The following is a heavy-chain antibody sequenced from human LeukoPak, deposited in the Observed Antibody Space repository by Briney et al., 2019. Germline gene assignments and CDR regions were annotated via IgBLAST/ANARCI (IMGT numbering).Heavy chain of an antibody. CDR2: ITSDNTI. V-gene: IGHV3-48*01. CDR1: VFTFSSYT. J-gene: IGHJ3*02. CDR3: ARDLSIAVDELNDAFDI. Sequence: PGGSLRLSCAASVFTFSSYTMNWVRQAPGKGLEWISYITSDNTIYYADSVKGRFTISRDNSKNTLYLQMNSLRAEDTAVYYCARDLSIAVDELNDAFDIWGQGTMVTVSS. D-gene: IGHD6-19*01.